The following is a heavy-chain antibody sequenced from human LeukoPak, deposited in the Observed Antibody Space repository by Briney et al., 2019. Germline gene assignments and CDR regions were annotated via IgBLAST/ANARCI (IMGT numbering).Heavy chain of an antibody. CDR3: ARLDFWSGYTFDY. D-gene: IGHD3-3*01. CDR1: GFTFSTYG. J-gene: IGHJ4*02. V-gene: IGHV3-33*08. Sequence: PGGSLRLSCAVSGFTFSTYGIHWVRQAPGKGLEWVAVIWYDGSNKYYADSVKGRFTISRDNSKNTLYLQMNSLRAEDTAVYYCARLDFWSGYTFDYWGQGTLVTVSS. CDR2: IWYDGSNK.